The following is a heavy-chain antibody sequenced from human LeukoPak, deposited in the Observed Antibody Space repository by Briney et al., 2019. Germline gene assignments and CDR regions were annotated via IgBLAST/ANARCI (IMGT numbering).Heavy chain of an antibody. CDR1: GGSFSGYY. J-gene: IGHJ4*02. CDR3: ARGPVVSGLDY. Sequence: SETLSLTCAVYGGSFSGYYWSWIRQPPGKGLEWIGEINHSGSTNYNPSLKSRVTISVDKSKNQFSLKLSSVTAADTAVYYCARGPVVSGLDYWGQGTLVTVSS. CDR2: INHSGST. V-gene: IGHV4-34*01. D-gene: IGHD4-23*01.